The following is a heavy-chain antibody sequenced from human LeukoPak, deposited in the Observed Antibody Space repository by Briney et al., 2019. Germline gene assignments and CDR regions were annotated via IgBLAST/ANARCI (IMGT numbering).Heavy chain of an antibody. V-gene: IGHV3-23*01. CDR1: GFTFSSYA. Sequence: GGSLRLSCAASGFTFSSYAMSWVRQAPGKGLEWVSAISGSGGSTYYADSVEGRFTISRDNSKNTLYLQMNSLRAEDTAVYYCAKKDEEIVVVAAFDYWGQGTLVTVSS. CDR2: ISGSGGST. CDR3: AKKDEEIVVVAAFDY. D-gene: IGHD2-15*01. J-gene: IGHJ4*02.